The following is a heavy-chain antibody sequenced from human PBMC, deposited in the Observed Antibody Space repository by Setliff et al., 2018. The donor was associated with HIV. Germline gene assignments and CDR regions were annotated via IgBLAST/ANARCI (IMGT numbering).Heavy chain of an antibody. CDR2: IKEDGSET. CDR1: GFTFSNFW. CDR3: ARDATRGGDFDF. J-gene: IGHJ4*02. V-gene: IGHV3-7*01. Sequence: LRLSCATSGFTFSNFWMTWVRQAPGKGLEWVANIKEDGSETFYVDSVKGRFTMSRDNAKNLVYLEMNSLKVEDTAVYYCARDATRGGDFDFWGQGTRVTVSS. D-gene: IGHD1-26*01.